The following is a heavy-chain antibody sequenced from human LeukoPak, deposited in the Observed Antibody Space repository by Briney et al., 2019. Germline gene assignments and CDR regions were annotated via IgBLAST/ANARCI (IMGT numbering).Heavy chain of an antibody. D-gene: IGHD6-6*01. J-gene: IGHJ4*02. V-gene: IGHV3-43*01. CDR1: GLTFDDYT. Sequence: GGSLRLSCAASGLTFDDYTMHWVRQAPGKGLEWVSLISWDGGSTYYADSVKGRFTISRDNSKNSLYLQMNSLRTEDAALYYCAKEAARVAARLGVFDYWGQGTLVTVSS. CDR3: AKEAARVAARLGVFDY. CDR2: ISWDGGST.